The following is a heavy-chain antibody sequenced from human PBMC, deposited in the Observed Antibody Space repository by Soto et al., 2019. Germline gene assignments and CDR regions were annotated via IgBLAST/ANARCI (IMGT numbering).Heavy chain of an antibody. Sequence: ASVKVSCKASGDTRTDFSMHWVRQAPGQRPEWMGWLSVGNGDTKYSQKFQGRVTITRDTSARTAYMELSNLRSEDTAVYYCATSEGDCGGGSCYNYFYYYGMDVWGQGTTVPVSS. J-gene: IGHJ6*02. D-gene: IGHD2-15*01. CDR2: LSVGNGDT. V-gene: IGHV1-3*01. CDR1: GDTRTDFS. CDR3: ATSEGDCGGGSCYNYFYYYGMDV.